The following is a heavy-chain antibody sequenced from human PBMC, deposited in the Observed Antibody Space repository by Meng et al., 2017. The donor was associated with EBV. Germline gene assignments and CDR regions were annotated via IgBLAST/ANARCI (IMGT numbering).Heavy chain of an antibody. D-gene: IGHD3-22*01. CDR2: ISAYNGNT. CDR3: ARDGRLYDTPSPFDY. Sequence: VQYRSGVKKPGASVKVSCKASGYTFTSYGISWVRQAPGQGLEWMGWISAYNGNTNYAQKLQGRVTMTTDTSTSTAYMELRSLRSDDTAVYYCARDGRLYDTPSPFDYWGQGTLVTVSS. CDR1: GYTFTSYG. V-gene: IGHV1-18*01. J-gene: IGHJ4*02.